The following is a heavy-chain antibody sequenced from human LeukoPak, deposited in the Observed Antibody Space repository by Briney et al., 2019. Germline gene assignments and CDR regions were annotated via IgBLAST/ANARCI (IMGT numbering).Heavy chain of an antibody. D-gene: IGHD3-22*01. J-gene: IGHJ4*02. V-gene: IGHV3-30-3*01. CDR1: GFTFSSYA. CDR3: ARVPYDSSGQRTPHFDY. Sequence: GGSLRLSCAASGFTFSSYAMHWVRQAPGKGLEWVAVISYDGSNKYYADSVKGRFTISRDNSKNTLYLQMSSLRAEDTAVYYCARVPYDSSGQRTPHFDYWGQGTLVTVSS. CDR2: ISYDGSNK.